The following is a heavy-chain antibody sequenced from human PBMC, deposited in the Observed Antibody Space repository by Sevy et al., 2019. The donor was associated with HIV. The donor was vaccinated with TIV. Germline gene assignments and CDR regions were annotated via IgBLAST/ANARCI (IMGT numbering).Heavy chain of an antibody. V-gene: IGHV3-23*01. CDR1: GFIFNSYT. CDR2: ISGNGGST. Sequence: GGSLRLSCVASGFIFNSYTMNWVRQAPGKGLEWVSSISGNGGSTYYTDSVKGRVTISRDNFRNTLELEMNGLRAEDTAVYYCAGGFWSGFDYWGQGARVTVSS. J-gene: IGHJ4*02. CDR3: AGGFWSGFDY. D-gene: IGHD3-3*01.